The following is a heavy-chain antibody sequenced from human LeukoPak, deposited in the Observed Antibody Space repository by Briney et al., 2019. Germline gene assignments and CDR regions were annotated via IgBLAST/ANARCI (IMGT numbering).Heavy chain of an antibody. Sequence: ASVKVSCKASGYTFTDYYMHWVRQAPGQGLEWMGWINPNSGGTNYAQKFQGRVTMTRDTSISTAYMELSRLRSDDTAVYYCARDPRGVFRPPLLDYWGQGTLVTVSS. CDR3: ARDPRGVFRPPLLDY. V-gene: IGHV1-2*02. D-gene: IGHD6-13*01. J-gene: IGHJ4*02. CDR1: GYTFTDYY. CDR2: INPNSGGT.